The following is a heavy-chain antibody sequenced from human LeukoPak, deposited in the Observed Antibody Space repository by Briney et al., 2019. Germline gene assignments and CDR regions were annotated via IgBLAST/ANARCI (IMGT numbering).Heavy chain of an antibody. CDR1: GFNFGGYA. V-gene: IGHV3-30*04. CDR3: ARLGLGVVHTAPNFDY. CDR2: IAHDESAT. J-gene: IGHJ4*02. Sequence: GGSLRLSCAASGFNFGGYAMHWVRQTPGQGLNWLGSIAHDESATYYADSAKGRVTVSRDNSERTLFLEMSSLKLEDTAIYYCARLGLGVVHTAPNFDYWGQGILVTVSS. D-gene: IGHD3-3*01.